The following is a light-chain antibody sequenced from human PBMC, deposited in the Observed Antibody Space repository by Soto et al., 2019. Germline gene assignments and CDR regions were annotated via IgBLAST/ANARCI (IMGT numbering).Light chain of an antibody. CDR3: MQGTHWPPYT. CDR2: KVS. J-gene: IGKJ2*01. CDR1: QSLAYSDGNTY. V-gene: IGKV2-30*01. Sequence: DVVMTQSPLSLPVTLGQPASISCRSSQSLAYSDGNTYLNWFQQRPGQSPRRLIYKVSNRDYGVPDRFGGSGSGNDFTMIISRVEAQDVGVYYCMQGTHWPPYTFGQGTKLEIK.